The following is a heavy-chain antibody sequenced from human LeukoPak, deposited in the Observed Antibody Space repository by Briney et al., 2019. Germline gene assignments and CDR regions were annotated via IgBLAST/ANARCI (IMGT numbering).Heavy chain of an antibody. V-gene: IGHV1-69*05. CDR3: ARGGSYYDLWSGTNFDY. CDR2: IIPIFGTA. J-gene: IGHJ4*02. D-gene: IGHD3-3*01. CDR1: GGTFSSYA. Sequence: SVKDSCKASGGTFSSYAISWVRQAPGQGLEWMGGIIPIFGTANYAQKFQGRVTITTDESTSTAYMELSSLRSEDTAVYYCARGGSYYDLWSGTNFDYWGQGTLVTVSS.